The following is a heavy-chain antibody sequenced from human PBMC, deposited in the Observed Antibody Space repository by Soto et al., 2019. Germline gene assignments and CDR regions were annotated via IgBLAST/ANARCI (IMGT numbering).Heavy chain of an antibody. J-gene: IGHJ4*02. CDR1: GFTLRDYY. CDR3: ARDSWFFGVDY. D-gene: IGHD3-3*01. Sequence: QVQLVESGGGLVKPGGSLRLSCAASGFTLRDYYMSWIRQAPGNGLEWVSYISSSGENIYYADSVKVRFTISRDSAKNSLSLQTTGLRGEDPVGYYCARDSWFFGVDYGGQGSLVTVSS. CDR2: ISSSGENI. V-gene: IGHV3-11*01.